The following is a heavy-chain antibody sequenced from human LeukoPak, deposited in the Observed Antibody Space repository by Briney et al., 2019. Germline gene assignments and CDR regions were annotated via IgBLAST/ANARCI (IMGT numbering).Heavy chain of an antibody. D-gene: IGHD3-22*01. Sequence: SVKVSCKASGGTFSSYAISWVRQAPGQGLEWMGGIIPIFGTANYAQKFQGRVTITADESTSTAYMELSSLRSEDTAVYYCASGSFYYCDSSGYVNWGQGTLVTVSS. CDR3: ASGSFYYCDSSGYVN. J-gene: IGHJ4*02. CDR2: IIPIFGTA. V-gene: IGHV1-69*01. CDR1: GGTFSSYA.